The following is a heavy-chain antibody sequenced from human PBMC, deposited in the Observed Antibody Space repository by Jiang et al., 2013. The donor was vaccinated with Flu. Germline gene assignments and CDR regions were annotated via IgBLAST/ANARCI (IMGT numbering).Heavy chain of an antibody. V-gene: IGHV4-34*01. J-gene: IGHJ6*04. Sequence: LLKPSETLSLTCAVYGGSFTGYYWSWVRQPPGKGLEWIGEISPNVSTKYTSSLKSRVTISADTSKNQFSLRLNSVTAVDAAVYYCARGSQYCSGGSCYSRYYYYGMDVWGKGTTVTVSS. CDR2: ISPNVST. CDR1: GGSFTGYY. CDR3: ARGSQYCSGGSCYSRYYYYGMDV. D-gene: IGHD2-15*01.